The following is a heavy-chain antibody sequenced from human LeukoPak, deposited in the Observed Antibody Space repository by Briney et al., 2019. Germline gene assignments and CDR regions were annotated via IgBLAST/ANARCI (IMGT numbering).Heavy chain of an antibody. CDR3: ARVRCSSSSPGGGLYYYYYYMDV. D-gene: IGHD2-2*01. J-gene: IGHJ6*03. CDR1: GGSFSGYY. Sequence: SETLSLTCAVYGGSFSGYYWSWIRQPPGKGLEWIGEINHSGSTNYNPSLKSRVTISVDTSKNQFSLKLSSVTAADTAVYYCARVRCSSSSPGGGLYYYYYYMDVWGKGTTVTVSS. V-gene: IGHV4-34*01. CDR2: INHSGST.